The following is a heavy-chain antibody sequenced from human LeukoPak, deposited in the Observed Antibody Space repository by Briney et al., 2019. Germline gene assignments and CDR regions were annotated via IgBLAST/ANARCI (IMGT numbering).Heavy chain of an antibody. Sequence: ASVKVSCKASGGTFSSYAISWVRQAPGQGLEWMGGIIPIFGTANYAQKFQGRVTMTRNTSISTAYMELSSLRSEDTAVYYCARVPAARSGYYFDYWGQGTLVTVSS. CDR3: ARVPAARSGYYFDY. D-gene: IGHD3-10*01. J-gene: IGHJ4*02. CDR1: GGTFSSYA. CDR2: IIPIFGTA. V-gene: IGHV1-69*05.